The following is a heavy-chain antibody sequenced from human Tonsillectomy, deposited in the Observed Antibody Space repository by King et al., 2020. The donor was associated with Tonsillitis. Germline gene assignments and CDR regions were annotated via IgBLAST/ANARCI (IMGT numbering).Heavy chain of an antibody. Sequence: MQLVQSGAEVKKPGSSVRVTCKASGGTFSNSAISWVRQAPGQGLEWMGLIIPFSGTTHYAQDFQGRITITADEATSTAYLELSSLESDDTAFYYCAGEWGLGGSYYVNYWYFDLWGRGTLVTVSS. J-gene: IGHJ2*01. CDR2: IIPFSGTT. CDR3: AGEWGLGGSYYVNYWYFDL. V-gene: IGHV1-69*01. CDR1: GGTFSNSA. D-gene: IGHD1-26*01.